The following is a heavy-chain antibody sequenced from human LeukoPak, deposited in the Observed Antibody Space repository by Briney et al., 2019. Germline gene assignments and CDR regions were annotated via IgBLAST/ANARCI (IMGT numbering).Heavy chain of an antibody. CDR3: ARGVMAARLYYFDY. V-gene: IGHV3-23*01. J-gene: IGHJ4*02. CDR1: GFSFGSHP. D-gene: IGHD2-21*01. Sequence: GGSLRLSCAASGFSFGSHPMNWVRQAPGKGLEWVSGITGSGDYTYYTDSVQGRFTISRDNSKNMLFLQMNSVRAEDTAVYYCARGVMAARLYYFDYWGRGILVTVSS. CDR2: ITGSGDYT.